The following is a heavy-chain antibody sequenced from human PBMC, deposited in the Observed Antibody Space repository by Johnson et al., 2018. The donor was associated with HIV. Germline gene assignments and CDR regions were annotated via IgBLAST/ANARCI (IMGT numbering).Heavy chain of an antibody. Sequence: QVQLVESGGGVVQPGRSLRLSCAASGFTFSSYAMHWVRQAPGKGLEWVAVISYDGSNKYYADSVKGRFAISSDNSKNTLYLQMNSLRAEDTAVYYCARVGRNSSGWYVDAFDIWGQGTMVTVSS. V-gene: IGHV3-30*09. D-gene: IGHD6-19*01. CDR2: ISYDGSNK. J-gene: IGHJ3*02. CDR1: GFTFSSYA. CDR3: ARVGRNSSGWYVDAFDI.